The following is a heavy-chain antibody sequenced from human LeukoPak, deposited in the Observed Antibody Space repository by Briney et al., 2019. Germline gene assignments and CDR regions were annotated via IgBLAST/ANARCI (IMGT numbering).Heavy chain of an antibody. Sequence: ASVKVSCKASGYTFTGYYMHWVRQAPGQGLEWMGWINPNSGGTNYAQKFQGRVTMTRDTSISTAYMELSRLTSDDTAVYYCAREGVAAYQYYFDYWGQGTLVTVSS. CDR1: GYTFTGYY. D-gene: IGHD2-15*01. J-gene: IGHJ4*02. V-gene: IGHV1-2*02. CDR2: INPNSGGT. CDR3: AREGVAAYQYYFDY.